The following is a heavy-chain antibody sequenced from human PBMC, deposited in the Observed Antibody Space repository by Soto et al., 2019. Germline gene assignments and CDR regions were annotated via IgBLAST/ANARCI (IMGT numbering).Heavy chain of an antibody. Sequence: QVQLQQRGAGLLNPSETLSLTCAVYGGSFSGYYWSWIRQPPRKGLEWIGEINHSGSTNYNPSLKNRVTISVDTSNKQCSLNLNSVTAADTPVYYRARGGIGWGSIRYFDLLGRGTLVTVSS. CDR2: INHSGST. J-gene: IGHJ2*01. CDR1: GGSFSGYY. CDR3: ARGGIGWGSIRYFDL. V-gene: IGHV4-34*01. D-gene: IGHD2-21*01.